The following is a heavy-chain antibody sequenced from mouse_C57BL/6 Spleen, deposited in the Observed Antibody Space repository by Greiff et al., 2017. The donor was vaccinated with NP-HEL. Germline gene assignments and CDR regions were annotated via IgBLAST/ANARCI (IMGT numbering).Heavy chain of an antibody. CDR1: GYAFSSYW. CDR2: IYPGDGDT. Sequence: VQLQQSGAELVKPGASVKISCKASGYAFSSYWMNWVKQRPGKGLEWIGQIYPGDGDTNYNGKFKGKATLTADKSSSTAYMQLSSLTSEDSAVYFCARQIYYGSSYGFDYWGQGTTLTVSS. V-gene: IGHV1-80*01. CDR3: ARQIYYGSSYGFDY. D-gene: IGHD1-1*01. J-gene: IGHJ2*01.